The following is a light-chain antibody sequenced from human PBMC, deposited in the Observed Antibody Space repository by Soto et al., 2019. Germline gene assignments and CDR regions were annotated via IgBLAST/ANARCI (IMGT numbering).Light chain of an antibody. CDR3: CSYAGSSTYV. CDR2: EGS. V-gene: IGLV2-23*01. CDR1: SSDVGSYNL. J-gene: IGLJ1*01. Sequence: QSALTQPASVSGSPGQSITISCTGTSSDVGSYNLVSWYQQHPGKAPKLMIYEGSKRPSGVSNRFSGSKSGNTASLTISGLQAEDEADYYCCSYAGSSTYVFGIGTTVTVL.